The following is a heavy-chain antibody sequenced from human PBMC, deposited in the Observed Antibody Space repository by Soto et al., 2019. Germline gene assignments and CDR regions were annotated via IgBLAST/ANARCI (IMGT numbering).Heavy chain of an antibody. Sequence: QVQLVESGGGVVQPGRSLRLSCAASGFTFSSYGMHWVRQAPGKGLEWVAVISYDGSNKYYADSVKGRFTISRDNSKNTLYLQMNSLRAEDTAVYYCAKDLTFNNDHGEHRVGYGMDVWGQGTTVTVSS. CDR2: ISYDGSNK. J-gene: IGHJ6*02. CDR1: GFTFSSYG. V-gene: IGHV3-30*18. CDR3: AKDLTFNNDHGEHRVGYGMDV. D-gene: IGHD4-17*01.